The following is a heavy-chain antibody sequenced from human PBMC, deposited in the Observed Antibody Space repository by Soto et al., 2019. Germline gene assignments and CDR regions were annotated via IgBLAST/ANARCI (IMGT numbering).Heavy chain of an antibody. D-gene: IGHD3-22*01. CDR2: ISYDGSEK. V-gene: IGHV3-30*18. Sequence: QVQLVESGGGVVQPGRSLRLSCAASGFSFSRYGMHWVRQAPGKGLEWVAVISYDGSEKYYADSVKGRFTISRDTSKNTLYLQMNSLRAEDTAVYYCAKDLYSSGYYYFDYWGQGTLVTVSS. CDR1: GFSFSRYG. CDR3: AKDLYSSGYYYFDY. J-gene: IGHJ4*02.